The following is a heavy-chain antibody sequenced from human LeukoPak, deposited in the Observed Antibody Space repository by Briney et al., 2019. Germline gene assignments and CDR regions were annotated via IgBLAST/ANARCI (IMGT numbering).Heavy chain of an antibody. Sequence: GGSLRLSCAASGFTFSSYSMNWVRQAPGKGLEWVSSISSSSSYIYYADSVKGRFTISRDNSKNTLYLQMNSLRAEDTAVYYCAKVPVVTAMTWGQGTLVTVSS. CDR1: GFTFSSYS. CDR3: AKVPVVTAMT. V-gene: IGHV3-21*04. J-gene: IGHJ4*02. D-gene: IGHD2-21*02. CDR2: ISSSSSYI.